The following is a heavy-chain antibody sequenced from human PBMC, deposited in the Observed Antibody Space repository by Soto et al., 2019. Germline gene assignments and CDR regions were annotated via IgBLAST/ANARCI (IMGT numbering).Heavy chain of an antibody. CDR2: IIPIFGTA. CDR3: ARDLWSAAAGLDY. D-gene: IGHD6-13*01. V-gene: IGHV1-69*01. Sequence: QVQLVQSGAEVKKPGSSVKVSCKASGGTFSSYAISWVRQAPGQGLEWMGGIIPIFGTANYAQKFQGKVTITADETWNTAYMELSSLRSEDSAVYYCARDLWSAAAGLDYWGKGTLVTVSS. CDR1: GGTFSSYA. J-gene: IGHJ4*02.